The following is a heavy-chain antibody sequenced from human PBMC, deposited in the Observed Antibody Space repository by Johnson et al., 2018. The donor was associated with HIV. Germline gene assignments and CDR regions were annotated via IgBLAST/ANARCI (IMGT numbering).Heavy chain of an antibody. D-gene: IGHD6-13*01. J-gene: IGHJ3*02. Sequence: QVQLVESGGGLVQPGGSLRLSCAASGFTFSSYAMHWVRQAPGKGLEWVAVISYDGSNKYYADSVEGRFTISRDNSKNTLYLQMNSLRAEDTAVYYCARDRRGHLSWSSDAFDIWGQGTMVTVSS. V-gene: IGHV3-30*04. CDR3: ARDRRGHLSWSSDAFDI. CDR2: ISYDGSNK. CDR1: GFTFSSYA.